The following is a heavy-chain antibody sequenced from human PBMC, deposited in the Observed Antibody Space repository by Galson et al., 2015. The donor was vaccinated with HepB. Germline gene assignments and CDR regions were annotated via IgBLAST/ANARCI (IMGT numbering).Heavy chain of an antibody. J-gene: IGHJ6*02. CDR1: GFIFSSYA. D-gene: IGHD6-6*01. V-gene: IGHV3-23*01. CDR2: ISGSGGST. Sequence: SLRLSCAASGFIFSSYAMSWVRQAPGKGLEWVATISGSGGSTYYADSVRGRFTISRDNSKNTLYLQMNSLRAEDTAVYYCAKDLGYSSSSGHYYYGMDVWGQGTTVTVSS. CDR3: AKDLGYSSSSGHYYYGMDV.